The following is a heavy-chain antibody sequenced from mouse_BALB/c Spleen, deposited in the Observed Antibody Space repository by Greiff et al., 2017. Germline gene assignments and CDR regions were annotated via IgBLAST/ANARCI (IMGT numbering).Heavy chain of an antibody. D-gene: IGHD2-14*01. CDR3: ARDRYDDAMDY. CDR2: ISSGGSYT. J-gene: IGHJ4*01. Sequence: EVQVVESGGGLVKPGGSLKLSCAASGFTFSSYAMSWVRQSPEKRLEWVAEISSGGSYTYYPDTVTGRFTISRDNAKNPLYLEMSSLRSEDTAMYYCARDRYDDAMDYWGQGTSVTVSS. CDR1: GFTFSSYA. V-gene: IGHV5-9-4*01.